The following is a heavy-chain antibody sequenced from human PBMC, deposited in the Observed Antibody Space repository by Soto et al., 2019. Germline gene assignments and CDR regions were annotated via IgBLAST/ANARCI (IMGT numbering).Heavy chain of an antibody. J-gene: IGHJ4*02. CDR1: GFTFSSLA. CDR3: AKAFYSSTLGEVFDY. D-gene: IGHD2-2*01. V-gene: IGHV3-23*01. Sequence: GGSLRLSCAASGFTFSSLAMSWVRQAPGKGLECVSTISDSGGKTYYVDSVRGRFTISRDNSRNTLYLEMNSLRADDTAVYYCAKAFYSSTLGEVFDYWSQGTLVTV. CDR2: ISDSGGKT.